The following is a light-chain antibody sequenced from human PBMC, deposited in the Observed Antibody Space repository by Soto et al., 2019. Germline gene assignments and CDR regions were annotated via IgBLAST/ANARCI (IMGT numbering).Light chain of an antibody. J-gene: IGKJ1*01. CDR1: QSISNY. CDR2: AAS. Sequence: DIQMTQSPSSLSASVGDRVTITCRASQSISNYLNWYQQKPGKAPKLLIYAASSMQMGVPSRLSGSGSETDFTLTISSLQPDDSATCYCQRSFSPLWTFGQGTKVEV. V-gene: IGKV1-39*01. CDR3: QRSFSPLWT.